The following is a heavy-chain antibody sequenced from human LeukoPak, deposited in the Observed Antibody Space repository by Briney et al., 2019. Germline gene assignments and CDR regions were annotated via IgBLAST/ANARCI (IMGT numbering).Heavy chain of an antibody. CDR2: MNPNSGNT. CDR1: GYTFTSYD. Sequence: ASVKVSCKASGYTFTSYDINWVRQATGQGVEWMGWMNPNSGNTGYAQKFQGRVTMTRNTSISTAYMELSSLRSEDTAVYYCARVQGRITMVRGVIGYWGQGTLVTVSS. J-gene: IGHJ4*02. V-gene: IGHV1-8*01. D-gene: IGHD3-10*01. CDR3: ARVQGRITMVRGVIGY.